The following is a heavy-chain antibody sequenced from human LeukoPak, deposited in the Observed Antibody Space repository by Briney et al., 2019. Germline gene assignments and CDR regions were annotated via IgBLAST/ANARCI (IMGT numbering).Heavy chain of an antibody. CDR1: GYTFTSYA. CDR2: INAGNGNT. CDR3: AREIAAADAFDI. Sequence: ASVKVSCKASGYTFTSYAMHWVRQAPGQRLEWMGWINAGNGNTKYSQKFQGRVTITRDTSASTAYMELSSLRSEDTAVYYCAREIAAADAFDIWGQGTMVTVPS. V-gene: IGHV1-3*01. J-gene: IGHJ3*02. D-gene: IGHD6-13*01.